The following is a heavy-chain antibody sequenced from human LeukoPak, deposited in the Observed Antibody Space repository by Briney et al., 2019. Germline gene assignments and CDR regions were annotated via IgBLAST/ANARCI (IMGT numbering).Heavy chain of an antibody. CDR3: ARDLVTVTKGFDI. D-gene: IGHD4-17*01. CDR1: GDSFSSHY. J-gene: IGHJ3*02. Sequence: SETLSLTCAVSGDSFSSHYWTWIRQSPGKGLEWIGYISYIGSTNYNPSLKSRVTISIDTSKNQFSLKLRSVTAGDTAVYYCARDLVTVTKGFDIWGQGTMVSVSS. V-gene: IGHV4-59*11. CDR2: ISYIGST.